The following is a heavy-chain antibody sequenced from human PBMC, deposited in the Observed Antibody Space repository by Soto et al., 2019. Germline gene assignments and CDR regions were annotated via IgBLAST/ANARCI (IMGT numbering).Heavy chain of an antibody. J-gene: IGHJ4*02. CDR3: ASRPAYYYGSGSSYNANPDE. D-gene: IGHD3-10*01. CDR1: GGSIRSSNW. CDR2: IYHSGST. V-gene: IGHV4-4*02. Sequence: SETLSLTCAVSGGSIRSSNWWRWVRQPPGKGLEWIGEIYHSGSTNYNPSLKSRVTISVDKSKNQFSLKLSSVTAADTAVYYCASRPAYYYGSGSSYNANPDEWGQGTPLTVSS.